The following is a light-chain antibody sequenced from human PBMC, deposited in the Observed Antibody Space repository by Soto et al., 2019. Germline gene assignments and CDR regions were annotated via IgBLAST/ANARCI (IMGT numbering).Light chain of an antibody. V-gene: IGLV1-44*01. CDR1: SSNIGSNS. CDR3: AAWDYILNGVV. J-gene: IGLJ2*01. CDR2: SSN. Sequence: QSVLTQPPSASGTPGQRVTISCSGSSSNIGSNSVNWYQQLPGTAPKLLMYSSNQRPSGGPDRFSGSKSGTSASLAISGLQSEDEADYYCAAWDYILNGVVFGGGTKLTVL.